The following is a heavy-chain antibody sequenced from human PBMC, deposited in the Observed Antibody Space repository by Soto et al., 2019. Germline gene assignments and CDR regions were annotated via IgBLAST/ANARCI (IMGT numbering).Heavy chain of an antibody. CDR3: ARRSSSSLGSLFDP. CDR1: GGSINSTTYD. V-gene: IGHV4-39*01. D-gene: IGHD6-6*01. CDR2: MYYTGNK. Sequence: PSETLSLTSTVSGGSINSTTYDWDWIRQPPGKGLEWIGAMYYTGNKNYNPSLESRVTMSVDTSKSQFSLKLSSVTPTDTAVYYCARRSSSSLGSLFDPWGRGILVTVSS. J-gene: IGHJ5*02.